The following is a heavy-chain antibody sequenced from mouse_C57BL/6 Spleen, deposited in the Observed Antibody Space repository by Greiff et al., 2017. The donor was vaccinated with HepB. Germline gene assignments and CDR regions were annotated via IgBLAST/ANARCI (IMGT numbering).Heavy chain of an antibody. J-gene: IGHJ1*03. CDR1: GYTFTSYW. CDR3: ARGGIYGNYNGWYFDV. CDR2: INPSNGGT. D-gene: IGHD2-1*01. V-gene: IGHV1-53*01. Sequence: QVQLKQPGTELVKPGASVKLSCKASGYTFTSYWMHWVKQRPGQGLEWIGNINPSNGGTNYNEKFKSKATLTVDKSSSTAYMQLSSLTSEDSAVDYCARGGIYGNYNGWYFDVWGTGTTVTVSS.